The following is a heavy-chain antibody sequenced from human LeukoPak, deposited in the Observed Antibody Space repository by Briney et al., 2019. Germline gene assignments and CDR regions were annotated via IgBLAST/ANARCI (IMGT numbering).Heavy chain of an antibody. Sequence: GGSLRLSCAASGFTFSGYWMHWARQSPGKGLVWVSCIKGDGSDTRYADSVKGRFTISRDNAKNTLYLQMNSLRVEDTAVYYCARAEYYYDSSGCGAFDIWGQGTMVTVSS. D-gene: IGHD3-22*01. J-gene: IGHJ3*02. CDR3: ARAEYYYDSSGCGAFDI. V-gene: IGHV3-74*01. CDR2: IKGDGSDT. CDR1: GFTFSGYW.